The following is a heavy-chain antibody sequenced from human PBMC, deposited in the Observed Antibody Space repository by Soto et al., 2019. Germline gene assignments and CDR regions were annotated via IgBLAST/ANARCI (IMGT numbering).Heavy chain of an antibody. Sequence: QVQLMQSGAEVKKPGASVKVSCKASGDTFTDYYIHWVRQAPGQGLEWMGTVKPSGGHTTYAQNFLGRVTMTRDKSTSTLYMELTSLTSDDTAIYYCARGGHVVVVTAALDYWGQGTLVTVSS. CDR3: ARGGHVVVVTAALDY. CDR2: VKPSGGHT. D-gene: IGHD2-21*02. V-gene: IGHV1-46*01. J-gene: IGHJ4*02. CDR1: GDTFTDYY.